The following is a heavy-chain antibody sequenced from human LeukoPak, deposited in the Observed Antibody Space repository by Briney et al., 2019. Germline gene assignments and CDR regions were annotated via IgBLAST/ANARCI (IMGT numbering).Heavy chain of an antibody. D-gene: IGHD3-10*01. CDR1: GGSVSSGSYY. J-gene: IGHJ4*02. CDR3: ARSYASGSYPY. Sequence: SETLSLTCTVSGGSVSSGSYYRSWIRQPPGKGLEWIGYIYSSGSTNYNPSLKSRVTISVDASKTQFSLKLSSVTAADTAVYYCARSYASGSYPYWGQGTLVTVSS. CDR2: IYSSGST. V-gene: IGHV4-61*01.